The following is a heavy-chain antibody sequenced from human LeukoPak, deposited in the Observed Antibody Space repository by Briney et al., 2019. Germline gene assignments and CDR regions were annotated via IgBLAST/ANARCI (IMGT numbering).Heavy chain of an antibody. CDR2: IYHSGST. CDR3: ALVGSVVVPAADFDY. J-gene: IGHJ4*02. V-gene: IGHV4-38-2*02. D-gene: IGHD2-2*01. Sequence: SETLSLTCTVSGYSISSGYYWGWIRQPPGKGLEWIGSIYHSGSTYYSPSLKSRVTISVDTSKNQFSLKLSSVTAADTAVYYCALVGSVVVPAADFDYWGQGTLVTVSS. CDR1: GYSISSGYY.